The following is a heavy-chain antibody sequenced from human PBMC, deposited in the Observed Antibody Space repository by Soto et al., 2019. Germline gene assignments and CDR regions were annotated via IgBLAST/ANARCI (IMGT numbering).Heavy chain of an antibody. Sequence: QVQLQESGPGLVKPSGTLSLTCAVSGGSISSTNWWSWVRQPPGKGLEWIGEIYYSGSTNYNPSLKSRVTMSVDKSKNQFSLKLSSVTAADTAVYYCARVPRTIAAYYYYAMDVWGQGTTVTVSS. V-gene: IGHV4-4*02. CDR3: ARVPRTIAAYYYYAMDV. D-gene: IGHD6-13*01. J-gene: IGHJ6*02. CDR2: IYYSGST. CDR1: GGSISSTNW.